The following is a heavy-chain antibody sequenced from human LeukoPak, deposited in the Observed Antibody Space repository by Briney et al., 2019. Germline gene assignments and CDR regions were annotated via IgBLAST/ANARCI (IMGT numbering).Heavy chain of an antibody. Sequence: ASVKVSCKASGYPFTGFYVHWVRQAPGEGPEWMGWINPYSGETDYEQKFQGRVTMTRDTSIGTAYMELTGLKSDDTAVYYCARPMAGGTYSLILAHWGQGTLVTVSP. V-gene: IGHV1-2*02. CDR1: GYPFTGFY. J-gene: IGHJ4*02. CDR3: ARPMAGGTYSLILAH. CDR2: INPYSGET. D-gene: IGHD1-26*01.